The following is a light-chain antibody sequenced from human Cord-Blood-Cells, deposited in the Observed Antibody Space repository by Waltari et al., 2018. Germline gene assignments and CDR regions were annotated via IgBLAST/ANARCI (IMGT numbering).Light chain of an antibody. Sequence: EIVLTQSPGTLSLSPGERATLSCRASQSVSSSYLAWYQQKPGQAPRLLIYGASSRATGIPDRFSXSXSGTDFTLTISRLEPEDFAVYYCQQYGSSPCTFGQGTKLEIK. CDR1: QSVSSSY. J-gene: IGKJ2*02. CDR2: GAS. V-gene: IGKV3-20*01. CDR3: QQYGSSPCT.